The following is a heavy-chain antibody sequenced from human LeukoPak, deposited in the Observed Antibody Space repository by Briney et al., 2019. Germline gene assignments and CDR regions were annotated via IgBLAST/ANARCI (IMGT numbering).Heavy chain of an antibody. CDR3: ARHFGT. CDR1: GFTFSSYS. CDR2: INHSGST. D-gene: IGHD3/OR15-3a*01. J-gene: IGHJ4*02. Sequence: GSLRLSCAASGFTFSSYSMNWVRQPPGKGLEWIGEINHSGSTNYNPSLKSRVTISVDTSKNQFSLKLSSVTAADTAVYYCARHFGTWGQGTLVTVSS. V-gene: IGHV4-34*01.